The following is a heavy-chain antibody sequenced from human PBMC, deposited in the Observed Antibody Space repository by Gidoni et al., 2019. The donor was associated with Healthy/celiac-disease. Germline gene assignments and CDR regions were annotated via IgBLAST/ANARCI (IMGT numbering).Heavy chain of an antibody. CDR1: GGSISSYY. CDR3: AKGGDDDYGDPGNFDY. Sequence: QVQLQESGPGLVKPSETLSLTCTVSGGSISSYYWSWIRQPPGKGLEWIGYIYYSGSTNYNPPLKSRVTISVDTSKNQFSLKLSSVTAADTAVYYCAKGGDDDYGDPGNFDYWGQGTLVTVSS. CDR2: IYYSGST. V-gene: IGHV4-59*01. D-gene: IGHD4-17*01. J-gene: IGHJ4*02.